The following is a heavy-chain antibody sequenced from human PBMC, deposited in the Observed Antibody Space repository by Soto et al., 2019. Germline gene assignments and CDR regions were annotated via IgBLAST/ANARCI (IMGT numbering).Heavy chain of an antibody. Sequence: GESLKISCKGSGYSFTSYWISWVRQMPGKGLEWMGRIDPSDSYTNYSPSFQGHVTISADKSISTAYLQWSSLKASDTAMYYCARHKQPTYYYYYGMDVWGQGTTVTVSS. CDR3: ARHKQPTYYYYYGMDV. D-gene: IGHD6-13*01. J-gene: IGHJ6*02. CDR2: IDPSDSYT. V-gene: IGHV5-10-1*01. CDR1: GYSFTSYW.